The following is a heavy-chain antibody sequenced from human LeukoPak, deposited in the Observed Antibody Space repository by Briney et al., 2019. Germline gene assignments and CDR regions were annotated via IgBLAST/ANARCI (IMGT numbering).Heavy chain of an antibody. D-gene: IGHD4-17*01. Sequence: GGSLRLSCAASGFTFSSYWLSWVRQAPGRGLEWVANIKQDGSEKYYVDSVKGRFTISRDNAKNSLYLQMNSLRAEDTAVYYCARGGDYGDYDFFDYWGQGTLVTVSS. CDR2: IKQDGSEK. J-gene: IGHJ4*02. CDR3: ARGGDYGDYDFFDY. CDR1: GFTFSSYW. V-gene: IGHV3-7*01.